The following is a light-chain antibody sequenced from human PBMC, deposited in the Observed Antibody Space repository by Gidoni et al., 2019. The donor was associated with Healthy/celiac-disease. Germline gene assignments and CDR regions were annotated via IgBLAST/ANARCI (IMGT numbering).Light chain of an antibody. CDR2: EVS. J-gene: IGLJ2*01. Sequence: QSALTQPASVSGSPGPSLTISCTGTSSDVGGYNYVSWYQQHPGKAPKLMIYEVSNRPSGVPDRFSGSKSGNTASLTISGLQAEDEADYYCSSYTSSSTVVFGGGTKLTVL. CDR3: SSYTSSSTVV. CDR1: SSDVGGYNY. V-gene: IGLV2-14*01.